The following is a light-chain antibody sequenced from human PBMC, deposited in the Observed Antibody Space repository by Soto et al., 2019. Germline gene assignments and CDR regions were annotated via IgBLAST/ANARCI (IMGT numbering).Light chain of an antibody. CDR2: AAS. CDR1: QGIGTG. J-gene: IGKJ2*01. Sequence: DIPMTQSPSSLSASVGDRVIITCRASQGIGTGLAWYQKNPGEAPKRLIYAASILQSGAPSRFSGSGSGTDFTLTISSLQSEDFATYYCLQHNTYPYTFGQGTRLEI. V-gene: IGKV1-17*01. CDR3: LQHNTYPYT.